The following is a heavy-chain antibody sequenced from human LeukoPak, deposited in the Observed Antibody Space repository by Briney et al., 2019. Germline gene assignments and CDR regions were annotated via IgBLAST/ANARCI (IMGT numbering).Heavy chain of an antibody. V-gene: IGHV3-21*05. CDR1: GFTFSSYS. CDR2: ISSSNSYI. Sequence: GGSLRLSCAASGFTFSSYSMNWVRQAPGKGLEWVSYISSSNSYIYYADSVKGRFTVSRDNAKNSVYLQMNSLRAEDTAVYYCARDSELLEWLPDSDLWGQGTLVTVSS. D-gene: IGHD3-3*01. CDR3: ARDSELLEWLPDSDL. J-gene: IGHJ5*02.